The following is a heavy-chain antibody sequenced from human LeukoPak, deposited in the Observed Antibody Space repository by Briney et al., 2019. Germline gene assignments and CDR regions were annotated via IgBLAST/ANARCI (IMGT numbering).Heavy chain of an antibody. D-gene: IGHD4-17*01. V-gene: IGHV1-69*05. CDR3: VRDDQGTVTTD. Sequence: GASVKVSCKASGGTFSSYAISWVRQAPGQGLEWMGRIIPIFGTANYAQKFQGRVTITTDESTSTAYMELSSLRSEDTAVYYCVRDDQGTVTTDWGQGTLVTVSS. J-gene: IGHJ4*02. CDR1: GGTFSSYA. CDR2: IIPIFGTA.